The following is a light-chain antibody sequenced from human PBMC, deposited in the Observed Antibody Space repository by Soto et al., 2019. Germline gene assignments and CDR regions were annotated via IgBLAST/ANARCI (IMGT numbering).Light chain of an antibody. CDR2: EVS. CDR1: SSDDGGYNS. Sequence: QSAPAQPASVSGSPGQSITISCTGTSSDDGGYNSCSWCPQHPGKAPKLMIYEVSNRPSGVSNRFSGSKSGNTASLTISGLQAEDEADYYCSSYTSSSTHVVFGGGTKVTLL. CDR3: SSYTSSSTHVV. J-gene: IGLJ2*01. V-gene: IGLV2-14*01.